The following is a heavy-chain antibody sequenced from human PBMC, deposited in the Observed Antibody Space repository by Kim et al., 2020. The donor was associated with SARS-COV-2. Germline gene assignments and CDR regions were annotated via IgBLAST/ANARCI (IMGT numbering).Heavy chain of an antibody. Sequence: GGSLRLSCAASGFTFSSYPMRWVRQAPGKGLECVSAICAGGVNTNYADSVKGRFTISRDTSKTTLYLQMHSLRAEDTAIYYCARVGVATSGSAYCMDVWGGGPAVTV. V-gene: IGHV3-23*01. CDR3: ARVGVATSGSAYCMDV. CDR2: ICAGGVNT. J-gene: IGHJ6*03. CDR1: GFTFSSYP. D-gene: IGHD5-12*01.